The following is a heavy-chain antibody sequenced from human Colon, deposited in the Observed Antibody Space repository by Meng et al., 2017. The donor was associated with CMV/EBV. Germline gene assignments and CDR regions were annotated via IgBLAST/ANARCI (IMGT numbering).Heavy chain of an antibody. J-gene: IGHJ1*01. V-gene: IGHV1-2*02. D-gene: IGHD3-22*01. CDR3: ATVSSGYYLYFQH. CDR2: INPNSGGT. CDR1: GYTFTGYY. Sequence: QGQLVQAGAEVKKPGASGKVSCKASGYTFTGYYMHWVRQAPGQGLEWMGWINPNSGGTNYAQKFQGRVTMTRDTSISTAYMELSRLRSDDTAVYYCATVSSGYYLYFQHWGQGTLVTVSS.